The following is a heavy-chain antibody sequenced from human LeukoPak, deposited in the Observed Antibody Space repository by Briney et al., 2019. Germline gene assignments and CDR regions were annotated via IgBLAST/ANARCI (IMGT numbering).Heavy chain of an antibody. J-gene: IGHJ4*02. CDR2: ISWNSGSI. Sequence: SLRLSCAASGITFDDYAMHWVRQAPGKGLEWVSGISWNSGSIGYADSVKGRFTISRDNAKNSLYLQMYSLRAEDTALYYCAKDLYYYDTSGSLDYWGQGTLVTVSS. CDR3: AKDLYYYDTSGSLDY. CDR1: GITFDDYA. V-gene: IGHV3-9*01. D-gene: IGHD3-22*01.